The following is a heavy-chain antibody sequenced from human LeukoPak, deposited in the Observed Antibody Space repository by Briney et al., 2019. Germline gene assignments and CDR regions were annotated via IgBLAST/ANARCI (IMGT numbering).Heavy chain of an antibody. V-gene: IGHV4-59*01. CDR1: AGSISSYY. CDR2: IYYSGSS. CDR3: ARTRSSGLRVDAFDI. Sequence: SETLSLTCTVSAGSISSYYWSWIRQPPGKGLELIGYIYYSGSSNYNPSLRSRVTISIGTSKNQFSLKLNSVTAADAAVYYCARTRSSGLRVDAFDIWGPGTTVTVSS. J-gene: IGHJ3*02. D-gene: IGHD4-17*01.